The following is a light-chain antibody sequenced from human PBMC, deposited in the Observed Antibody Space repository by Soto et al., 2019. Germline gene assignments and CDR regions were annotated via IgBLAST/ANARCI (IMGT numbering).Light chain of an antibody. CDR2: KAS. CDR1: QRIDKW. V-gene: IGKV1-5*03. J-gene: IGKJ1*01. CDR3: QQYSRFSWT. Sequence: DIQMTQSPSTLSASVGDRVTITCRASQRIDKWLGWYQQKPGKAPKLLIYKASILQSGVPSRFSGSGSGTEFTLTISSLQPDDAGSYFCQQYSRFSWTFGQGTKVEIK.